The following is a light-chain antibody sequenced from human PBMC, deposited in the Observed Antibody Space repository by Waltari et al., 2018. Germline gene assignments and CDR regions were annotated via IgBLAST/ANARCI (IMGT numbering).Light chain of an antibody. CDR1: TSDVGGYNY. CDR2: EVT. Sequence: QSALTQPPSASGSPGQSVTISCTGTTSDVGGYNYVSWYQQHPGKAPKLIISEVTKRPSGVPDRFSGSKSGNTASLTVSGLQAEDEADYYCSPYAHSNTVVFGGGTRLTVL. V-gene: IGLV2-8*01. CDR3: SPYAHSNTVV. J-gene: IGLJ2*01.